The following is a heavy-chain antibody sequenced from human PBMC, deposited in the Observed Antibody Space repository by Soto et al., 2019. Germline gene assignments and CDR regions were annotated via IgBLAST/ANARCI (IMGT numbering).Heavy chain of an antibody. CDR2: SVKVGTDS. V-gene: IGHV3-74*01. CDR1: EFTFSGRS. Sequence: EVQLVESGGGLVQPGGSLRLSCAASEFTFSGRSVHWVRQAPGKGLVWVSGSVKVGTDSTYADSVKGRFNSSRDNAKNTVYLQMNSLRVEDTAVYYCARGWFGPDVWGKGTTVTVSS. D-gene: IGHD3-10*01. CDR3: ARGWFGPDV. J-gene: IGHJ6*03.